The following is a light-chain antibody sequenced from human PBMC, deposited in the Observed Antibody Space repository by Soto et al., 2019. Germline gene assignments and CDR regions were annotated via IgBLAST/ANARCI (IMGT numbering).Light chain of an antibody. J-gene: IGLJ3*02. Sequence: QSVLTQPPSASGTPGQRVTISCSGSSSNIGNNPVNWYQQLPGTAPKLLIYSNSHRPSGVPDRFSGSKSGTSASLAISGLQSEDEADHYCAAWDDSLTGSWVFGGGTKLTVL. CDR3: AAWDDSLTGSWV. CDR1: SSNIGNNP. CDR2: SNS. V-gene: IGLV1-44*01.